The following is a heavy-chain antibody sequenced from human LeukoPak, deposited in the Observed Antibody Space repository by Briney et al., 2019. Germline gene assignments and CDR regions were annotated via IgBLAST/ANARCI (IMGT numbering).Heavy chain of an antibody. CDR1: GFSFGGYA. J-gene: IGHJ4*02. Sequence: GGSLRLSCAASGFSFGGYAMTWVRQAPGKGLEWVSSITYNGAATYYLDSVKARFTISRDSSRSTLHLQMDSLTAEDTALYYCAKDGLYFDGSTHIYYFDSWGQGTLVAVSS. D-gene: IGHD3-9*01. CDR2: ITYNGAAT. V-gene: IGHV3-23*01. CDR3: AKDGLYFDGSTHIYYFDS.